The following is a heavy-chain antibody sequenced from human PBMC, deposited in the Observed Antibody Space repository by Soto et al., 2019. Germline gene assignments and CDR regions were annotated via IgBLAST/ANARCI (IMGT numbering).Heavy chain of an antibody. Sequence: SETLSLTCTVSGGSISSYYWSWIRQPPGKGLEWIGYIYYSGSTNYNPSLKSRATISVDTSKNQFSLKLSSVTAADTAVYYCARAGGTMVRGVRALNWFDPWGQGTLVTVSS. CDR3: ARAGGTMVRGVRALNWFDP. J-gene: IGHJ5*02. CDR2: IYYSGST. D-gene: IGHD3-10*01. V-gene: IGHV4-59*01. CDR1: GGSISSYY.